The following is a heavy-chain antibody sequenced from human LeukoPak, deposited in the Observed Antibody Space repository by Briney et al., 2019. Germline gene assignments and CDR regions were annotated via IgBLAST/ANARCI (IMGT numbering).Heavy chain of an antibody. D-gene: IGHD3-10*01. CDR2: ISSSGSTI. Sequence: GGSLRLSCAASGFTFSSYEMNWVRQAPGKGLGWVSYISSSGSTIYYADSVKGRFTISRDNAKNSLYLQMNSLRAEDTAVYYCARASLWFGELLSEFVYWGQGTLVTVSS. J-gene: IGHJ4*02. V-gene: IGHV3-48*03. CDR1: GFTFSSYE. CDR3: ARASLWFGELLSEFVY.